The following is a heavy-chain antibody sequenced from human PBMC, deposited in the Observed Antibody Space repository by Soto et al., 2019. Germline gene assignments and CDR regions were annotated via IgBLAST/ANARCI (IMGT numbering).Heavy chain of an antibody. D-gene: IGHD6-6*01. CDR1: GGSISSGGYY. V-gene: IGHV4-31*03. J-gene: IGHJ4*02. Sequence: PSETLSLTCTVSGGSISSGGYYWSWIRQHPGKGLEWIGYIYYSGSTYYNPSLKSRVTISVDTSKNQFSLKLSSVTAADTAVYYCARMTAARPIDDWGQGTLVTVSS. CDR3: ARMTAARPIDD. CDR2: IYYSGST.